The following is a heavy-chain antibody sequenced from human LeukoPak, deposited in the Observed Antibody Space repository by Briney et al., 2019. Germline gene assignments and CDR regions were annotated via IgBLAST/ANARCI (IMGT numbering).Heavy chain of an antibody. V-gene: IGHV4-4*07. J-gene: IGHJ6*03. D-gene: IGHD2-2*03. CDR1: GGPISSYF. CDR2: IYTSGST. CDR3: ARDPGYCSSTSCWAMVMDV. Sequence: PSETLSLTCTVSGGPISSYFWSWIRQPAGKGLEWIGRIYTSGSTNYNPSLKSRVTMSVDTSKNQFSLKLSSVTAADTAVYYCARDPGYCSSTSCWAMVMDVWGKGTTVTVSS.